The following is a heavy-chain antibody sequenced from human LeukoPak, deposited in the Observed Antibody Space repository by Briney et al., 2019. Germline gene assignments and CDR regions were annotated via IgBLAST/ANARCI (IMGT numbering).Heavy chain of an antibody. CDR1: GYSFTTYW. D-gene: IGHD3-22*01. J-gene: IGHJ3*02. CDR2: IYPGDSDT. Sequence: GESLKISCKGSGYSFTTYWIGWVRQMPGKGLEWMGIIYPGDSDTRYSPSFQGQVTISADKSISTAYLQWSSLKASDTAMYYCARRNYYDSSGNDAFDIWGQGTMVTVSS. CDR3: ARRNYYDSSGNDAFDI. V-gene: IGHV5-51*01.